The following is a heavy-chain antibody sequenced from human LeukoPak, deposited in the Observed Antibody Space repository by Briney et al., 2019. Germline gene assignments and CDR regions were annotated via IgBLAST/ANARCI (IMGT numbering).Heavy chain of an antibody. J-gene: IGHJ4*02. V-gene: IGHV4-59*01. CDR2: FNYSGST. Sequence: SDTLSLTCTVSGGSISSYYWSWIRQPPGKGLEWMGYFNYSGSTNYDPSLKSRVTISVDTSKNQFSLKLSSLTAADTAVYYCARVDTAMVTFDYWGQGTLVTVSS. D-gene: IGHD5-18*01. CDR3: ARVDTAMVTFDY. CDR1: GGSISSYY.